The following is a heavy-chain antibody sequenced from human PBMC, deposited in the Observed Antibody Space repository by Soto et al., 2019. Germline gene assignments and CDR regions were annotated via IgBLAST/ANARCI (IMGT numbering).Heavy chain of an antibody. V-gene: IGHV4-34*01. CDR1: GGSFSGYY. D-gene: IGHD1-1*01. CDR2: INHSGST. J-gene: IGHJ6*02. Sequence: SETLSLTCAVYGGSFSGYYWSWMGQAPGKGLEWIGEINHSGSTNYNPSLKSRVTISVDTSKNQFSLKLSSVTAADTAVYYCARYRRTNYYYYGMDVWGQGTTVT. CDR3: ARYRRTNYYYYGMDV.